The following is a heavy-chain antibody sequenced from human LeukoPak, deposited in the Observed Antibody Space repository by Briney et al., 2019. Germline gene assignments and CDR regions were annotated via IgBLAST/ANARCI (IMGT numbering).Heavy chain of an antibody. CDR1: GFTFSSYW. Sequence: GGSLRLSCAASGFTFSSYWMSWVRQAPGKGLEWVANIKQDGSEKYYVDSVKGRFTISRDNAKNSLYLQMNSLRAEDTAVYYCARDWGAEAVAGTYMDVWGKGTTVTVSS. J-gene: IGHJ6*03. D-gene: IGHD6-19*01. V-gene: IGHV3-7*01. CDR3: ARDWGAEAVAGTYMDV. CDR2: IKQDGSEK.